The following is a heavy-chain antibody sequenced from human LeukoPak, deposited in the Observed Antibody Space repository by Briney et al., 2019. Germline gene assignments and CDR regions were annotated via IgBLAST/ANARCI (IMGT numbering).Heavy chain of an antibody. V-gene: IGHV3-23*01. J-gene: IGHJ4*02. D-gene: IGHD6-19*01. CDR1: GFTFSSYA. CDR2: ISGSGGST. Sequence: GGSLRLSCAASGFTFSSYAMSWVRQAPGKGLEWVSAISGSGGSTYYADSVKGRFTISRDNSKNTLYLQMNSLRAEDTAVYYCAKDAPYSSGWYSTPTFDYWGQGTLVTVSS. CDR3: AKDAPYSSGWYSTPTFDY.